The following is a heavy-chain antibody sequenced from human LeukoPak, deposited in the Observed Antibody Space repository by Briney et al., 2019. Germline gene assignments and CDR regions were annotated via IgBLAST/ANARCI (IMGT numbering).Heavy chain of an antibody. CDR2: IIPIFGTA. J-gene: IGHJ6*03. Sequence: GASVKVSCKASGYTFTSYDINWVRQATGQGLEWMGGIIPIFGTANYAQKFQGRVTITTDESTSTAYMELSSLRSEDTAVYYCARSELNDMVSSWSRYYYYMDVWGKGTTVTVSS. V-gene: IGHV1-69*05. D-gene: IGHD6-13*01. CDR1: GYTFTSYD. CDR3: ARSELNDMVSSWSRYYYYMDV.